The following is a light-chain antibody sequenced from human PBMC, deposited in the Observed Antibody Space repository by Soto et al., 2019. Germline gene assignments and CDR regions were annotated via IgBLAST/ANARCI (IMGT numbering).Light chain of an antibody. CDR1: QTVLYSSNNKNC. V-gene: IGKV4-1*01. J-gene: IGKJ2*01. CDR2: WAS. CDR3: QQHHSPPFT. Sequence: DIVMTQSPDSLGVSLGERVTINCKSSQTVLYSSNNKNCVAWYQQKPGQSPKLLIYWASTRESGVADRFSGSGSETDSTLTITSLQAEDVAVYYCQQHHSPPFTFGQGTKLDIK.